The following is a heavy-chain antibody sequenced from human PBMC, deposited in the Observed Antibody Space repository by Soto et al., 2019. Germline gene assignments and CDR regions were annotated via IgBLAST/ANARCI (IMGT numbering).Heavy chain of an antibody. CDR2: IRSKTNSYAT. CDR3: TRQTDAVQWLVVPTDYNFDY. D-gene: IGHD6-19*01. J-gene: IGHJ4*02. V-gene: IGHV3-73*01. CDR1: GFTFGGSA. Sequence: GGSLRLSCAASGFTFGGSAVHWVHQASGKGLEWVGHIRSKTNSYATAYAESVKGRFTISRDDSMNTAYLQMNSLKTEDTAVYFCTRQTDAVQWLVVPTDYNFDYWGQGTLVTVPQ.